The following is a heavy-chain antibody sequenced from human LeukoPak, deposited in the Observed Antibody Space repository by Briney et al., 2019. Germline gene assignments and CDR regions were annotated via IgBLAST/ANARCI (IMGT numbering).Heavy chain of an antibody. Sequence: GGSLRLSCAASGFTFSSYSMNWVRQAPGKGLEWVSSISSSSSYIYYADSVKGQFTISRDNAKNSLYLQMNSLRAEDTAVYYCARDSVATMRFDYWGQGTLVTVSS. J-gene: IGHJ4*02. CDR3: ARDSVATMRFDY. D-gene: IGHD5-12*01. CDR2: ISSSSSYI. V-gene: IGHV3-21*01. CDR1: GFTFSSYS.